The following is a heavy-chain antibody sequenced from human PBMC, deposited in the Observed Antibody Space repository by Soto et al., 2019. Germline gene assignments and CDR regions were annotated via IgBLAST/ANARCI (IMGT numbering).Heavy chain of an antibody. V-gene: IGHV3-48*01. J-gene: IGHJ4*02. D-gene: IGHD3-22*01. Sequence: EVQLVESGGGLVQPGGSLRLSCVASGFIFNSYSMNWVRQAPGKGLEWISYFNSGSTSVFYADSVKGRFTISRDNAKNSLYLQMNSLRAEDTAVYYCGSSASPDAYWGQGTLVTVSS. CDR1: GFIFNSYS. CDR3: GSSASPDAY. CDR2: FNSGSTSV.